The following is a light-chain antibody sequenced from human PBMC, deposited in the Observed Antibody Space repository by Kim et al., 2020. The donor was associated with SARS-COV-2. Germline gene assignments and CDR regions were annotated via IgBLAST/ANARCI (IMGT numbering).Light chain of an antibody. CDR1: QSISGW. J-gene: IGKJ1*01. Sequence: ASVEDRVTITCRASQSISGWLAWYQQRPGKAPNLLIYKASVLEAGVPSRFSGYNSGAEFTLTITSLQPGDFATYYCQQYDSFPWTFGQGTKVDIK. CDR2: KAS. V-gene: IGKV1-5*03. CDR3: QQYDSFPWT.